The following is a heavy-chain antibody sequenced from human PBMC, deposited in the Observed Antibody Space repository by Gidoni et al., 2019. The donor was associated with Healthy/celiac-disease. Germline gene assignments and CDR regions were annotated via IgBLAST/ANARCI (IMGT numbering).Heavy chain of an antibody. CDR1: GFTFSNPW. Sequence: EVQLVEAGGGLVKPGGSLRLSCAASGFTFSNPWMVCVRQAPGKGMEWVCRIKSKTDGGTTDYAAPVKGRFTISRDDSKNTLYLQMNSLKTEDTAVYYCTTDGYDFWSGYQGDYGMDVWGQGTTVTVSS. V-gene: IGHV3-15*01. D-gene: IGHD3-3*01. CDR2: IKSKTDGGTT. CDR3: TTDGYDFWSGYQGDYGMDV. J-gene: IGHJ6*02.